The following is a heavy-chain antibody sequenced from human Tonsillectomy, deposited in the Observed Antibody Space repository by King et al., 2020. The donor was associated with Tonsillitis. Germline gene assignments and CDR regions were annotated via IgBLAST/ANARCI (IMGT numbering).Heavy chain of an antibody. CDR1: GYTFTNYD. CDR2: ISTYNGNI. CDR3: ARKSDGDEGAEWDY. J-gene: IGHJ4*02. V-gene: IGHV1-18*01. D-gene: IGHD3-10*01. Sequence: VQLVQSGAEVKKPGASVKVSCKASGYTFTNYDISWVRQAPGQGLEWMGWISTYNGNINYAQKFQGRVTLTTDTSTSTAYMEVRSLRSDDTAVYYCARKSDGDEGAEWDYWAQGTLVTVSS.